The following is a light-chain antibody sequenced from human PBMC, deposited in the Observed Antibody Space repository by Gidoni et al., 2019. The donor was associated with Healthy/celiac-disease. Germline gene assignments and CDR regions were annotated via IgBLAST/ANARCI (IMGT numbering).Light chain of an antibody. J-gene: IGLJ1*01. V-gene: IGLV6-57*04. CDR3: QSPGV. CDR1: SGSIASNY. Sequence: NFMLTQPHSVSESPGKTVTISCTRSSGSIASNYVQWYQQRPGSAPTTVIYEDNQRPSGVPDRFSGSIDSSSNSASLTISGLKTEDEADYYCQSPGVFGTGTKVTVL. CDR2: EDN.